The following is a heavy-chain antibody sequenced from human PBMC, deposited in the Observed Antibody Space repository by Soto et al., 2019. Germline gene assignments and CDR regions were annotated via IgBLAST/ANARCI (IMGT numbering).Heavy chain of an antibody. CDR3: ARGHYDRNEVITYSDY. CDR2: INAGNGNT. CDR1: GYTFTSYA. V-gene: IGHV1-3*01. D-gene: IGHD3-22*01. Sequence: QVQLVQSGAEVKKPGASVKVSCKASGYTFTSYAMHWVRQATGQRLEWMGWINAGNGNTKYSQKFQGRVTITRDTSASTAYMELSSLRSEDTAVYYCARGHYDRNEVITYSDYWGQGTMVTVSS. J-gene: IGHJ4*02.